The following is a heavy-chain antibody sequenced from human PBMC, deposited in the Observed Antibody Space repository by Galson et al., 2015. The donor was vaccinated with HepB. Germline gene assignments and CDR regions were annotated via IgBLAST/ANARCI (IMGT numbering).Heavy chain of an antibody. J-gene: IGHJ4*02. CDR2: INPDSGNT. V-gene: IGHV1-8*01. Sequence: SVKVSCKASGYTFTTYDIHWVRQATGQGPEWMGWINPDSGNTGYAQKFQGRVTMTRDISIRTAYMELRSLGSEDTAVYYCARDGKWLAPEWGQGTLVTVSS. CDR1: GYTFTTYD. CDR3: ARDGKWLAPE. D-gene: IGHD6-19*01.